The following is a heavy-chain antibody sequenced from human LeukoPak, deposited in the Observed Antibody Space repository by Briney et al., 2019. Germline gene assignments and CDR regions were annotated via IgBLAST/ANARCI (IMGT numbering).Heavy chain of an antibody. J-gene: IGHJ4*02. V-gene: IGHV3-15*01. CDR2: IKSKTDGGTT. D-gene: IGHD3-22*01. CDR1: GFTFSNAW. Sequence: PGGSLRLSCAASGFTFSNAWMSWVRQAPGKGLEWAGRIKSKTDGGTTDYAAPVKGRFTISRDDSKNTLYLQMNSLKTEDTAVYYCTTGSSMIVVVTPPFDYWGQGTLVTVSS. CDR3: TTGSSMIVVVTPPFDY.